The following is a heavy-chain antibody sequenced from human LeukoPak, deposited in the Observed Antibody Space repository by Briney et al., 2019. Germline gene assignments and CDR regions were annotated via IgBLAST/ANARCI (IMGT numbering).Heavy chain of an antibody. CDR1: GYTFTGYY. CDR3: ARDHLLYPYYMDV. CDR2: INPNSGGT. Sequence: ASVKVSCKASGYTFTGYYMHWVRQAPGQGLEWMGWINPNSGGTNYAQKFQGRVTMTRDTSISTAYMELSRLRSDDTAVYFCARDHLLYPYYMDVWGKGTTVTISS. V-gene: IGHV1-2*02. J-gene: IGHJ6*03. D-gene: IGHD3-10*01.